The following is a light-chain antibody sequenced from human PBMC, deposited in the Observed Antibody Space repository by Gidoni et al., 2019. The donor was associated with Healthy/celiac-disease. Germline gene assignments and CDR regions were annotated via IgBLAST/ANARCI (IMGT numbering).Light chain of an antibody. J-gene: IGKJ2*01. V-gene: IGKV3-11*01. CDR3: HQRSNWPRLYT. Sequence: EIVLTQSPATLSLSPGERATLSCRASQSVSSYLAWYQQKPGQAPRLLIYDTSNRATGIPARFSGSGSGTDFTLPISSLEPEDFAVYYCHQRSNWPRLYTFGQGTKLEIK. CDR2: DTS. CDR1: QSVSSY.